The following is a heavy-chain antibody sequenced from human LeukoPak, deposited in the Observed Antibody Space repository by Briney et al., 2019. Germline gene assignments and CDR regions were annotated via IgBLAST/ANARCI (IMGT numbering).Heavy chain of an antibody. Sequence: GGSLRLSCAASGLTFSNYWMTWVRQAPGKGLEWVADIKEDGSEKYYVDSVKGRFTISRDNAKNSLFLQMDSLRGEDTAVYYCVKNSGWYRLDCWGQGTLVTVSS. D-gene: IGHD6-13*01. CDR1: GLTFSNYW. J-gene: IGHJ4*02. CDR3: VKNSGWYRLDC. V-gene: IGHV3-7*03. CDR2: IKEDGSEK.